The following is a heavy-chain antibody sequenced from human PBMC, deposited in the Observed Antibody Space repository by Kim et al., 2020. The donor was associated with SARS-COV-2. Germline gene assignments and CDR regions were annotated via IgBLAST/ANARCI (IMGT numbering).Heavy chain of an antibody. V-gene: IGHV4-30-4*01. D-gene: IGHD2-2*01. J-gene: IGHJ4*02. Sequence: SETLSLTCTGSGGSISSGDYYWSWIRQPPGKGLEWIGYIYYSGSTYYNPSLKSRVTISVDTSKNQFSLKLSSVTAADTAVYYCARFRQSVVPAAMYFDYWGQGTLVTVSS. CDR1: GGSISSGDYY. CDR2: IYYSGST. CDR3: ARFRQSVVPAAMYFDY.